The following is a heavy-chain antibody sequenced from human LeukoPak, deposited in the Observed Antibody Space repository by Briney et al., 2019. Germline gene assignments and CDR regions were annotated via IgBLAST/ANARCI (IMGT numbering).Heavy chain of an antibody. D-gene: IGHD3-10*01. CDR3: ARRITTVRGVIIGYYFDY. CDR1: GYSFTSYW. V-gene: IGHV5-51*01. J-gene: IGHJ4*02. CDR2: IYPGDSDT. Sequence: GESLKISRKGSGYSFTSYWIGWVRQMPGKGLEWMGIIYPGDSDTRYSPSFQGQVTISADKSISTAYLQWSSLKASDTAMYYCARRITTVRGVIIGYYFDYWGQGTLVTVSS.